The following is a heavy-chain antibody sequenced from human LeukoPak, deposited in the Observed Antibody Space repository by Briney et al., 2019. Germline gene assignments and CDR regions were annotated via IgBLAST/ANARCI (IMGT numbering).Heavy chain of an antibody. Sequence: ASVKVSCKASGYTFTGYYMHWVRQAPGQGLEWMGWINPNSGGTNYAQKFQGRVTMTRDTSISTAYMELSRLRSDDTAVYYCARDLYPQAYSSSNPWGQGTLVTVSS. CDR2: INPNSGGT. D-gene: IGHD6-6*01. CDR1: GYTFTGYY. J-gene: IGHJ5*02. CDR3: ARDLYPQAYSSSNP. V-gene: IGHV1-2*02.